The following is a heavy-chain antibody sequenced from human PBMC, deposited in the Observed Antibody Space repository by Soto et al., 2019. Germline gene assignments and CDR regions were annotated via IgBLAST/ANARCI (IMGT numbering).Heavy chain of an antibody. CDR3: ARGYFTATIFDPWFDP. CDR1: GYAFSSYW. Sequence: LGESLKISCQGPGYAFSSYWIAWVRQMPGKGLEWMGIIYPGDSDTRYSPSFQGQVTISVDKSITTAYLQWSSLKASDTAMYYCARGYFTATIFDPWFDPWGQGTLVTVSS. D-gene: IGHD2-8*02. V-gene: IGHV5-51*01. J-gene: IGHJ5*02. CDR2: IYPGDSDT.